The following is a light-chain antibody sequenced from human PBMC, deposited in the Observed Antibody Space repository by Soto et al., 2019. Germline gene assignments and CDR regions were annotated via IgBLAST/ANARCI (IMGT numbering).Light chain of an antibody. V-gene: IGKV3-20*01. Sequence: EIVLTPSPGTLSLSPRERATLSCKASQSVSSSYLAWYQQKPGQAPRLLIYGASSRATGIPDRFSGSGSGTDFTLTISRLEPEDFAVYYCQQYGTSPPITFGQGTRLEIK. J-gene: IGKJ5*01. CDR2: GAS. CDR3: QQYGTSPPIT. CDR1: QSVSSSY.